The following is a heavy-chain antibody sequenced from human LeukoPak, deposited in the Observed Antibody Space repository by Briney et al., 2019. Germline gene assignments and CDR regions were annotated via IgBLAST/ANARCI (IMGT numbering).Heavy chain of an antibody. V-gene: IGHV1-69*05. D-gene: IGHD3-3*01. Sequence: SVKVSCKASGGTFSSYGLSWVRQAPGHGLEWMGRIIPIFGTANYAQKFQGRVTITTDESTNTAYLELSSLRSEDTAVYYCATRTSLFVVPGSFDYDFWSGYLSGVDYWGQGTLVTVSS. CDR2: IIPIFGTA. CDR1: GGTFSSYG. CDR3: ATRTSLFVVPGSFDYDFWSGYLSGVDY. J-gene: IGHJ4*02.